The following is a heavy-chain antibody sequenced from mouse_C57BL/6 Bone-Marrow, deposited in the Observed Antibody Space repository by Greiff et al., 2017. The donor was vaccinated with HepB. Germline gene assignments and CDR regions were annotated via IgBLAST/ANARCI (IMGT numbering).Heavy chain of an antibody. J-gene: IGHJ1*03. CDR1: GYTFTSYW. CDR2: IHPNSGST. CDR3: ARKLYWYFDV. V-gene: IGHV1-64*01. Sequence: VQLQQSGAELVKPGASVKLSCKASGYTFTSYWMHWVKQRPGQGLEWIGMIHPNSGSTNYNEKFKSKATLTVDKSSSTAYMQLSSLTSEDSAVYYCARKLYWYFDVWGTGTTVTVSS.